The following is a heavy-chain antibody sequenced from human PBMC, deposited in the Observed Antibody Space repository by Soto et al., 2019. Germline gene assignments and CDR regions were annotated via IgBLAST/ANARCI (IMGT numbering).Heavy chain of an antibody. CDR2: IFRSGSP. V-gene: IGHV4-30-2*01. CDR1: GGSISSGDYC. CDR3: ARETSKYFDY. J-gene: IGHJ4*02. Sequence: QVQLQESGSGLVKPSQTLTLTCTVSGGSISSGDYCWNWIRQAPGKGLEWLGYIFRSGSPLLSPSLEGRVNISLDRSRNQFSLKLNSVTAADTAIYYCARETSKYFDYWGQGVLVTVSS.